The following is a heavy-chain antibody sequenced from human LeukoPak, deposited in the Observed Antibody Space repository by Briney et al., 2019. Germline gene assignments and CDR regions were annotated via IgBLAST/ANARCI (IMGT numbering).Heavy chain of an antibody. V-gene: IGHV4-39*01. D-gene: IGHD6-19*01. CDR2: IYYCGST. CDR1: GGSISSSSYY. Sequence: SETLSLTCTVSGGSISSSSYYWGWIRQPPGKGLEWIGSIYYCGSTYYNPSLKSRVTISVDTSKNQFSLKLSSVTAADTAVYYCARPYSSGWYSPALWGQGTLVTVSS. J-gene: IGHJ4*02. CDR3: ARPYSSGWYSPAL.